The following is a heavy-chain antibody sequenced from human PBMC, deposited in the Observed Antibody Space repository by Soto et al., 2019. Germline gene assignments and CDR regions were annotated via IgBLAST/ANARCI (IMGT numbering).Heavy chain of an antibody. J-gene: IGHJ5*01. CDR3: ARVSMAPPTASFCYDS. CDR2: ISAGNGNT. Sequence: QVQLVQSGAEVKKPGASVKVSCKASGYTFASYTLHWVRQAPGQRFEWLGWISAGNGNTKPSQKFLERVTFDRHTAASTGPMELNSRRSENTGICYCARVSMAPPTASFCYDSWCHGSLVNVSS. D-gene: IGHD2-2*01. CDR1: GYTFASYT. V-gene: IGHV1-3*01.